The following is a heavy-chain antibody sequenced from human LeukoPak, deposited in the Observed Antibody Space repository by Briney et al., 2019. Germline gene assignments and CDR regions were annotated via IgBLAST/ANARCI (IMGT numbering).Heavy chain of an antibody. CDR2: ISYDGSNK. Sequence: GGALRLSCAASGFTFISYAMHGVRQAPGRGLEGVAGISYDGSNKYYADSVMGRFAIYRGNSNNTLYLQIDGLRAEDTAGYYCASARWDSSGQYYACYIWGQGTMVTVSS. CDR1: GFTFISYA. J-gene: IGHJ3*02. V-gene: IGHV3-30*09. D-gene: IGHD3-22*01. CDR3: ASARWDSSGQYYACYI.